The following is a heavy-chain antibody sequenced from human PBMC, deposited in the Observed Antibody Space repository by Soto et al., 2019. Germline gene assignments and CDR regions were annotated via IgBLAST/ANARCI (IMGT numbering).Heavy chain of an antibody. CDR1: GFNFSYYS. CDR2: ISGRGGTT. D-gene: IGHD5-18*01. Sequence: GGSLRLSCAASGFNFSYYSMNWVRQAPGKGLEWVSAISGRGGTTYYADSVKGRFTISRDNSNNTLYLQINSLRAEDSAVYYCGRAESPDTAYFSDYWGQGTLVTVSS. CDR3: GRAESPDTAYFSDY. J-gene: IGHJ4*02. V-gene: IGHV3-23*01.